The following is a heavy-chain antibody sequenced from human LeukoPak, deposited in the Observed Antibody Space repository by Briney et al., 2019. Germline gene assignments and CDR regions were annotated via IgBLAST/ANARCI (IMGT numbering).Heavy chain of an antibody. CDR2: IYYSGST. CDR1: GGSISSSSYY. Sequence: SETLSLTCTVSGGSISSSSYYWGWIRQPPGTGLEWIGSIYYSGSTYYNPSLKSRVTISVDTSKNQFSLKLSSVTAADTAVYYCASVHYYGSGSYYNDYWGQGTLVTVPS. V-gene: IGHV4-39*01. J-gene: IGHJ4*02. CDR3: ASVHYYGSGSYYNDY. D-gene: IGHD3-10*01.